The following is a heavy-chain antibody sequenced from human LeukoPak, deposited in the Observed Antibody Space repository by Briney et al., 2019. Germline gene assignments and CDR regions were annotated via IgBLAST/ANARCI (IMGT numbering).Heavy chain of an antibody. CDR1: GFTFSSYS. Sequence: PGGSLRLSCAASGFTFSSYSMNWVRQAPGEGLEWVSYISSSSTIHYADSVKGRFTISRDNTKNSLYLQMNSLRDEDTAVYYCARDLTESSYYFDYWGQGTLVTVSS. D-gene: IGHD3-10*01. CDR3: ARDLTESSYYFDY. CDR2: ISSSSTI. J-gene: IGHJ4*02. V-gene: IGHV3-48*02.